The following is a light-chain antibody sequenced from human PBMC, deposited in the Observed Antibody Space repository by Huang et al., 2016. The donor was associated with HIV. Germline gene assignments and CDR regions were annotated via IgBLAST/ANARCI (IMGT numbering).Light chain of an antibody. V-gene: IGKV3-11*01. CDR1: QSVKTF. CDR3: QQRDNWLT. J-gene: IGKJ4*01. Sequence: IVLTQSPVTLSLATRQRATLACRASQSVKTFLAWYQQKPGQAPRLLIHDASKGAPGVPSRFSGSGSGTAFTLTINSLEPEDFAIYYCQQRDNWLTFGGGTTVEI. CDR2: DAS.